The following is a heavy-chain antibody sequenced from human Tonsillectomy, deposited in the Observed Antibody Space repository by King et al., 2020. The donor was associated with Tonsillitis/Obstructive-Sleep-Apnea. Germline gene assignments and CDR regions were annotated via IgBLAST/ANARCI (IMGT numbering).Heavy chain of an antibody. Sequence: VQLVESGAEVKKPGASVKVSCKASGYTFTSYDITWVRQAPGQGLEWMGWSRPNNGDTNYAQKLQGRVTMTSDTSTSTAYMELRSLRSDDTAVYYCARDYYDSSGYYHGYSQPGGQGTLVTVSS. J-gene: IGHJ1*01. CDR3: ARDYYDSSGYYHGYSQP. CDR1: GYTFTSYD. V-gene: IGHV1-18*01. D-gene: IGHD3-22*01. CDR2: SRPNNGDT.